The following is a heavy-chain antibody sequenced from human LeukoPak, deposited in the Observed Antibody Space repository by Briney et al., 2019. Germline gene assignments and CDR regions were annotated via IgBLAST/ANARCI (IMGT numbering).Heavy chain of an antibody. V-gene: IGHV1-18*01. CDR2: ISAYNGNT. D-gene: IGHD5-12*01. Sequence: ASVTVSCKASGYTFTSYGISWVRQAPGQGLEWMGWISAYNGNTNYAQKLQGRVTMTTDTSTSTAYMELRSLRSDDTAVYYCARVSFGGYDYVYWFDPWGQGTLVTVSS. J-gene: IGHJ5*02. CDR1: GYTFTSYG. CDR3: ARVSFGGYDYVYWFDP.